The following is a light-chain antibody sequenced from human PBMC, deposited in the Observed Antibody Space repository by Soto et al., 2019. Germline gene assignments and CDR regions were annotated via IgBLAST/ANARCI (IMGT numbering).Light chain of an antibody. CDR2: DVS. V-gene: IGLV2-14*01. CDR1: SSDVGSFDS. Sequence: QSVLTQPASVSGSPGQPITISCTGTSSDVGSFDSVAWYQHNPGKAPKLMIYDVSNRPSGVSGRFSGSKSGNTASLSISGLQAEDEGDYYCTSFAPGRIYVFRSGTKVTVL. CDR3: TSFAPGRIYV. J-gene: IGLJ1*01.